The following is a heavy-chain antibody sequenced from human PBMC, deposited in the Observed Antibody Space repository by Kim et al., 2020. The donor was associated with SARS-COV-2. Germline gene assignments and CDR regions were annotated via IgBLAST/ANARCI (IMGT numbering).Heavy chain of an antibody. J-gene: IGHJ4*02. D-gene: IGHD3-16*01. CDR3: LKGGGGWIWDY. V-gene: IGHV3-23*01. Sequence: TYYVESVKGRFSIARDDSKNTLYMQIRALRSADTAAYYGLKGGGGWIWDYWGQGTLVTVSS. CDR2: T.